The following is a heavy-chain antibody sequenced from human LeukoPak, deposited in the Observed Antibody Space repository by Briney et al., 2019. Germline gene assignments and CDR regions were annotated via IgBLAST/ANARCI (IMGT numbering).Heavy chain of an antibody. V-gene: IGHV1-69*11. CDR1: GGTFSSYA. Sequence: SVKVSCKASGGTFSSYAFSWVRHAPGQGLEWMGRIIPILATEFYAQKVQDRLTITADPSTSTAYMELSSLRSDDTAVYYCARDRRAAGGFFSPEYWGQGTQVTVSS. J-gene: IGHJ4*02. D-gene: IGHD6-13*01. CDR3: ARDRRAAGGFFSPEY. CDR2: IIPILATE.